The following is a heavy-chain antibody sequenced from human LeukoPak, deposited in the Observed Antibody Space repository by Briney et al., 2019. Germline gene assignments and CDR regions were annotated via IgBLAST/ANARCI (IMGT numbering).Heavy chain of an antibody. J-gene: IGHJ4*02. CDR3: AKDRDYSSSGASVDY. CDR1: GFIFDDYA. V-gene: IGHV3-9*01. CDR2: ISWNSGSI. D-gene: IGHD6-6*01. Sequence: RSGRSLRLSCAASGFIFDDYAMHWVRQAPGKGLEWVSGISWNSGSIGYADSVKSRFTISRDNAKNSLYLQMNSLRAEDTALYYCAKDRDYSSSGASVDYWGQGTLVTVSS.